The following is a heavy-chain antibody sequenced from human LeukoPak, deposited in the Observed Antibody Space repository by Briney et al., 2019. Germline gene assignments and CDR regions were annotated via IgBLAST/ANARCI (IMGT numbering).Heavy chain of an antibody. CDR3: ARSYSSSSWFDY. CDR2: IYPGDSDT. V-gene: IGHV5-51*01. Sequence: TGESLKISCKGSGYSFASYWIGWVRQMPGKGLEWMGIIYPGDSDTRYSPSFQGQVTTSADKSISTAYLQWSSLKASDTAMYYCARSYSSSSWFDYWGQGTLVTVSS. J-gene: IGHJ5*01. D-gene: IGHD6-6*01. CDR1: GYSFASYW.